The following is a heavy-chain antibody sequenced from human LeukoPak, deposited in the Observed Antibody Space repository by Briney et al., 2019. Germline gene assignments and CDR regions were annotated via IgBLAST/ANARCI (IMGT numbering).Heavy chain of an antibody. CDR3: ARDMYGSGVDY. D-gene: IGHD3-10*01. CDR2: IYYSGST. Sequence: PSETLSLTCTVSGGSISSYYWSWIRQPPGKGLEWIGYIYYSGSTNYNPSLKSRVTISVDTSKNQFSLKLSSVTAADTAVYYCARDMYGSGVDYWGQGTLVTVSS. J-gene: IGHJ4*02. V-gene: IGHV4-59*01. CDR1: GGSISSYY.